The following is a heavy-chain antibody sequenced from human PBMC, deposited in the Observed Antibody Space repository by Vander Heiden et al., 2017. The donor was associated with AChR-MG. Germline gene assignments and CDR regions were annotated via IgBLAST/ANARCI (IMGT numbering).Heavy chain of an antibody. CDR3: ARRGLGSGSVLYYYYAMDV. CDR2: IIPIFGAA. Sequence: QVQLVQSGAEVKKPGSSVKVSCKASGGTFSSYAISWVRQAPGQGLEWMGGIIPIFGAANYVQKFQGRVTITADKSTSTAYMELNSLRTEDTAVYYCARRGLGSGSVLYYYYAMDVWGQGTTVTVSS. CDR1: GGTFSSYA. V-gene: IGHV1-69*06. J-gene: IGHJ6*02. D-gene: IGHD3-22*01.